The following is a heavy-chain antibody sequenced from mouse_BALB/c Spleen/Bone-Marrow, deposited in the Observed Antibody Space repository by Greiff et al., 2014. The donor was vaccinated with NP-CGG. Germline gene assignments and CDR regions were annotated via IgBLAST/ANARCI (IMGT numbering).Heavy chain of an antibody. CDR2: IRLKSNNYAT. CDR3: TRPTMITWFAY. Sequence: EVQRVESGGGLVQPGGSMKLSCVASGFTFGNYWMNWVRQSPEKGLEWVAEIRLKSNNYATHYAESVKGRFTISRDDSKSSVYLQMNNLRAEDTGIYYCTRPTMITWFAYWGQGTLVTVSA. D-gene: IGHD2-4*01. CDR1: GFTFGNYW. V-gene: IGHV6-6*02. J-gene: IGHJ3*01.